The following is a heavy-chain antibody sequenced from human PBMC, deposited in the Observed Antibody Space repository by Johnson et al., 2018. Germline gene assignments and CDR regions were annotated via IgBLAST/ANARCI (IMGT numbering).Heavy chain of an antibody. CDR3: ARRDLDHAFDV. CDR2: IWYDGSNK. Sequence: QVQLVESGGGVVQPGRSLGLSCAASGFTFRNYGMHWVRQAPGKGLEWVALIWYDGSNKNFADAVKGRFTISRDNSKNTISLQMSSLRADDTAVYYCARRDLDHAFDVWGQGTMVTVSS. CDR1: GFTFRNYG. J-gene: IGHJ3*01. V-gene: IGHV3-33*01.